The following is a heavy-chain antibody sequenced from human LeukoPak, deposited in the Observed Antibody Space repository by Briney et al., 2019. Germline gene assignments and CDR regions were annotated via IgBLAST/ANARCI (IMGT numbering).Heavy chain of an antibody. D-gene: IGHD3-16*01. V-gene: IGHV3-74*01. CDR2: ISSDGTTT. Sequence: GGSLRLSCAASGFTFSNYWMHWVRQAPGKGLVWVSRISSDGTTTNYADSVKGRFTISRDNAKNTLYLQMNSLGAEDTAIYFCVCIPLGFWGQGPLVTVSS. J-gene: IGHJ4*02. CDR3: VCIPLGF. CDR1: GFTFSNYW.